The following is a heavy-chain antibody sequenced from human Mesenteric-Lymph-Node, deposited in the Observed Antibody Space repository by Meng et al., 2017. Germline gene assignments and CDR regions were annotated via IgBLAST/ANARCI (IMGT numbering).Heavy chain of an antibody. CDR3: SAVVVPT. Sequence: GESLKISCVASGFPFSDAWLTWVRQAPGKGPEWVGRIKSKTYGGTTDYAAPVKSRFTISRDDSKNTVYLQMNSLKTEDPAIYYCSAVVVPTWGQGTLVTVSS. V-gene: IGHV3-15*01. CDR1: GFPFSDAW. CDR2: IKSKTYGGTT. D-gene: IGHD3-10*02. J-gene: IGHJ1*01.